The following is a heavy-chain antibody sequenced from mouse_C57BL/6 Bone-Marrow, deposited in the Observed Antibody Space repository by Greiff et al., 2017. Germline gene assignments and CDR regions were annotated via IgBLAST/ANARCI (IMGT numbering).Heavy chain of an antibody. J-gene: IGHJ2*01. D-gene: IGHD2-3*01. V-gene: IGHV1-55*01. Sequence: QVHVKQPGAELVKPGASVKMSCKASGYTFTSYWITWVKQRPGQGLEWIGDIYPGSGSTNYNEKFKSKATLTVDTSSSTAYMQLSSLTSEDSAVYYCARSGLLLDYWGQGTTLTVSS. CDR1: GYTFTSYW. CDR2: IYPGSGST. CDR3: ARSGLLLDY.